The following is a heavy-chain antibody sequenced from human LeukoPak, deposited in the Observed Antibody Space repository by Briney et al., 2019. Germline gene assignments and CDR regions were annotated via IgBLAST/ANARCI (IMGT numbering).Heavy chain of an antibody. CDR1: GYTFTSYD. V-gene: IGHV1-8*01. J-gene: IGHJ4*02. CDR2: MNPNSGNT. Sequence: ASVKVSCNASGYTFTSYDINWVRQATGQGLEWMGWMNPNSGNTGYAQKFQGRVTMTRNTSISTAYMELSSLRSEDTAVYYCARGQVDPEYDSSGYPFDWGQGTLVTVSS. CDR3: ARGQVDPEYDSSGYPFD. D-gene: IGHD3-22*01.